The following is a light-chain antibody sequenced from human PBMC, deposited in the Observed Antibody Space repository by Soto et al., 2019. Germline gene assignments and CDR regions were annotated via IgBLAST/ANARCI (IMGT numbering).Light chain of an antibody. V-gene: IGKV3-11*01. Sequence: EIVLTQSPGTLSLSPGERATLSCMASQSVSRLFAWYQQRPGQAPRLLIYDTSTRPTGTPARFSGSGSGTDFTRTISRLRPEDFAVDYGDLHNSWSITVGQGTRVEMK. J-gene: IGKJ5*01. CDR2: DTS. CDR3: DLHNSWSIT. CDR1: QSVSRL.